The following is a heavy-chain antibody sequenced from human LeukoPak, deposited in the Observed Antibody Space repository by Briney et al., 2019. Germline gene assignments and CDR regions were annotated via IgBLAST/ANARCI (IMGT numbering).Heavy chain of an antibody. D-gene: IGHD5-24*01. Sequence: ASVKVSCKASGYRFTSYSISWVRQAPGQGLEWVGWISSYNGKTNYGKNVQGRVTMTTDTSTSTAYMELRSLRSDDTAVYYCAREMATIVNQFDYWGQGTLVTVSS. V-gene: IGHV1-18*01. CDR2: ISSYNGKT. CDR1: GYRFTSYS. J-gene: IGHJ4*02. CDR3: AREMATIVNQFDY.